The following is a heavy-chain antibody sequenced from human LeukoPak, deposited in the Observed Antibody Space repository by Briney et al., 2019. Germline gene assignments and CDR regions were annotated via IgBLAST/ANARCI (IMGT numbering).Heavy chain of an antibody. J-gene: IGHJ4*02. CDR2: FDPDDGET. CDR1: GYRLTELS. Sequence: TAVKVSFKDAGYRLTELSLHWVRQAPGKGLEWMGGFDPDDGETIYAHKFQGRVTITEDTSTDTAYMELSSLRSEDTAVYCCATGYSGSYYSDYWGQGTLVTVS. D-gene: IGHD1-26*01. V-gene: IGHV1-24*01. CDR3: ATGYSGSYYSDY.